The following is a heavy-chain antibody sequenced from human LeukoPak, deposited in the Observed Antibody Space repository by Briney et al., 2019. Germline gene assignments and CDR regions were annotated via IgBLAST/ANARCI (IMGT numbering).Heavy chain of an antibody. CDR1: GFTFSTYT. V-gene: IGHV3-30-3*01. D-gene: IGHD6-19*01. J-gene: IGHJ4*02. CDR2: ISYEGSKK. Sequence: PGGSLRLSCAASGFTFSTYTMHWVRQAPGKGLEWVALISYEGSKKNYADSVEGRFTISRDNSQNTLYLEMNSLRSEDTAVYYCARAAYTSGWYFAFDYWGQGTLVTVSS. CDR3: ARAAYTSGWYFAFDY.